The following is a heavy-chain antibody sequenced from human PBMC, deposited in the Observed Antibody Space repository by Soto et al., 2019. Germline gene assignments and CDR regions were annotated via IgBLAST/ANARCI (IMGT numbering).Heavy chain of an antibody. J-gene: IGHJ6*02. CDR1: GVTFSSYA. V-gene: IGHV1-69*13. CDR2: IIPIFGTA. Sequence: GASVKVSCKASGVTFSSYAISWVRQAPVQGLEWMGWIIPIFGTANYAQKFQGRVTITADESTSTAYMELSSLRSEDTAVYYCATPFPGESYGMDVWGQGTPVTISS. CDR3: ATPFPGESYGMDV.